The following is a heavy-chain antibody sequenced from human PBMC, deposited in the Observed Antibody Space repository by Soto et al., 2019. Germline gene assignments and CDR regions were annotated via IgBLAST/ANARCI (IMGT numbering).Heavy chain of an antibody. CDR3: ARSPTAQCESGFMAFDI. V-gene: IGHV4-34*01. CDR1: GAYGGPFTTDY. J-gene: IGHJ3*02. Sequence: QVRLQQWGAGLLKPSETLSLTCSVSGAYGGPFTTDYWGWIRQPPGKGLEWIGEINHSGSTNYNPALKSRVTISVDTSKNHFSLKLHSVTAADTAVYYCARSPTAQCESGFMAFDIWGQGTMVTVS. D-gene: IGHD6-19*01. CDR2: INHSGST.